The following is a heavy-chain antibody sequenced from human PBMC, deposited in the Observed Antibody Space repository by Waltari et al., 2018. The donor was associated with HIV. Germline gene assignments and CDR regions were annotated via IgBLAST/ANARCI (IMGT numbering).Heavy chain of an antibody. CDR3: ATLGGGYSYGALDY. V-gene: IGHV3-7*01. Sequence: EVQLVESGGGLVQPGVYLRLSCEASVLTVRSYWLGGVRQAQGKGLEWVANIKEDGSEEYYVDSVKGRFTISRDNAKNSLYLQMNSLRAEDTAVYYCATLGGGYSYGALDYWGQGTMVSVSA. CDR2: IKEDGSEE. CDR1: VLTVRSYW. D-gene: IGHD5-18*01. J-gene: IGHJ3*01.